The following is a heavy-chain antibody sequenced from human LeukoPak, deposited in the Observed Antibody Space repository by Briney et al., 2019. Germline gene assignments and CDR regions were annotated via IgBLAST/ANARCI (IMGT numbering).Heavy chain of an antibody. CDR1: GFTFSSYW. D-gene: IGHD3-22*01. V-gene: IGHV3-74*01. Sequence: GGCLTLSCAASGFTFSSYWMHWVRQAPGKGLVWVSRSKSDGSTNYADSVKGRFTISRDNAKNTVSLQMNSLRAEVTGVYYCARAPSEIGGYYPEYFRHWGQGTLVTVSS. CDR3: ARAPSEIGGYYPEYFRH. J-gene: IGHJ1*01. CDR2: SKSDGST.